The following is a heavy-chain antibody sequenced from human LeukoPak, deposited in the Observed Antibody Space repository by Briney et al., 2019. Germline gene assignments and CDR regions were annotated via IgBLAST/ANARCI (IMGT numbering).Heavy chain of an antibody. CDR1: GGSISSYY. CDR2: IYYSGST. D-gene: IGHD4-23*01. J-gene: IGHJ4*02. Sequence: SETLSLTCTVSGGSISSYYWSWIRQPPGKGLEWIGYIYYSGSTNYNPSLKSRVTISVDTSKNQFSLKLSSVTAADTAVYYCARGTRDYGGNSVDYWSQGTLVTVSS. V-gene: IGHV4-59*01. CDR3: ARGTRDYGGNSVDY.